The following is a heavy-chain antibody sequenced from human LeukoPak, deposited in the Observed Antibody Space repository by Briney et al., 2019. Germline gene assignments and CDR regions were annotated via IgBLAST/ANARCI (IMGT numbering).Heavy chain of an antibody. J-gene: IGHJ6*04. CDR3: AKENDDILTGYHYYCYGMDV. CDR2: ISYDGSNK. Sequence: GGSLRLSCAASGFTFSSYGMHWVRQAPGKGLEWVAVISYDGSNKYYADSVKGRFTISRDNSKNTLYLQMNSLRAEGTAVYYCAKENDDILTGYHYYCYGMDVWGKGTTVTVSS. CDR1: GFTFSSYG. V-gene: IGHV3-30*18. D-gene: IGHD3-9*01.